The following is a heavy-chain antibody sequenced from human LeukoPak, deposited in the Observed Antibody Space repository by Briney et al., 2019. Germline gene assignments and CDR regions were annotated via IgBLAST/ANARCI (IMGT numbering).Heavy chain of an antibody. CDR1: GFTFSTYW. D-gene: IGHD3-9*01. CDR2: IKQDGSEK. Sequence: PGGSLRLSCAASGFTFSTYWMSWVRQAPGKGLEWVGNIKQDGSEKYYVDSVKGRFTISRDNAKNSMYMQMNSLRAEDTAVYYCARERSYDILTGYYHGDNFDYWGKGTLVTVSS. V-gene: IGHV3-7*01. CDR3: ARERSYDILTGYYHGDNFDY. J-gene: IGHJ4*02.